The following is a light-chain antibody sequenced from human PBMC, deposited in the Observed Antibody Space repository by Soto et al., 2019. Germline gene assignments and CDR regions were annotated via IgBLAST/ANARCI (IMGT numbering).Light chain of an antibody. CDR1: SSDVGGYNF. CDR3: CSYAGSFTLV. J-gene: IGLJ2*01. Sequence: QSVLTQPRSVSGSPGQSVTISCTGTSSDVGGYNFVSWYQQHPGKAPKVMIYDVNKRPSGVPDRFSGSKSGNTASPTISGLQAEDEADYYCCSYAGSFTLVFGGGTKLTVL. V-gene: IGLV2-11*01. CDR2: DVN.